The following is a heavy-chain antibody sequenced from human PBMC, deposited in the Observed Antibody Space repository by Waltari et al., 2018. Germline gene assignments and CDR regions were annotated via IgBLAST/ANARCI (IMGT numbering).Heavy chain of an antibody. CDR1: GYIFTAYP. J-gene: IGHJ3*01. V-gene: IGHV1-3*01. Sequence: QVHLVQSGAELKKPGASVKISCKAFGYIFTAYPLQWVRQAPGHGREWMGWINLDNGNTKYSQKFQGRVTIASDTSASTAYMDLSSLRSEDTAVYYCARVRRNNMIVDAFDVWGQGSVVTVSS. CDR2: INLDNGNT. D-gene: IGHD3-22*01. CDR3: ARVRRNNMIVDAFDV.